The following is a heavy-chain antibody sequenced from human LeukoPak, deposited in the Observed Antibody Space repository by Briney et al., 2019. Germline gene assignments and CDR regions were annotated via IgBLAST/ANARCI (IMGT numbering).Heavy chain of an antibody. V-gene: IGHV4-59*12. J-gene: IGHJ3*02. CDR1: GGSISTYY. D-gene: IGHD2-8*01. CDR2: ISNSGIT. CDR3: ARVRTWAAFDI. Sequence: SETLSLTCTVSGGSISTYYWNWIRQPPGKGLEWIGYISNSGITTYNPSLKSRVTISVDTSKNQFSLNLSSVTAADTAVYYCARVRTWAAFDIWGQGAMVTVSS.